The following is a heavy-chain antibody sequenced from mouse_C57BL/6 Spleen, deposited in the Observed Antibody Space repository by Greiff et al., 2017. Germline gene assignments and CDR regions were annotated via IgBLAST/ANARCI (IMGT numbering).Heavy chain of an antibody. J-gene: IGHJ4*01. D-gene: IGHD3-2*02. CDR1: GYTFTSYG. CDR2: IYPRSGNT. CDR3: ASDDSSGPYYYAMDY. V-gene: IGHV1-81*01. Sequence: QVQLQQSGAELARPGASVKLSCKASGYTFTSYGISWVKQRTGQGLEWIGEIYPRSGNTYYNEKFKGKATLTADKSSSQAYMELRSLTSEDSTVYFCASDDSSGPYYYAMDYWGQGTSVTVSS.